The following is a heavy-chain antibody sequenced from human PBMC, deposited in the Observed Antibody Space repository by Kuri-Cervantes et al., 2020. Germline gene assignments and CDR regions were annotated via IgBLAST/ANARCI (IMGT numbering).Heavy chain of an antibody. D-gene: IGHD2-21*02. J-gene: IGHJ4*02. CDR2: ISGSGGST. V-gene: IGHV3-23*01. Sequence: GESLKISCAASGFTFSSYAMSWVRQAPGKGLEWVSAISGSGGSTYYADSVKGRFTVSRDNSKDTLYLQMNSLRAEDTAVYYCARGATIVVVTVTDRGQGTLVTVSS. CDR3: ARGATIVVVTVTD. CDR1: GFTFSSYA.